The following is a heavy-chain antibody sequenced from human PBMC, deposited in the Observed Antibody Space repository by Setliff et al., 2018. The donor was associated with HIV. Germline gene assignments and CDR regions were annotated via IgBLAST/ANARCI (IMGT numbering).Heavy chain of an antibody. J-gene: IGHJ3*02. Sequence: ASVKVSCKASGNIFTTYGISWVRQAPGQGLEWMGWISASNDNTNYAQKFQVRVTMTTDTSTNTAYMELRSLRSDDTAVYYCAKDQDGLQFLEWLQPTFDIWGQGTMVTVSS. CDR2: ISASNDNT. D-gene: IGHD3-3*01. CDR3: AKDQDGLQFLEWLQPTFDI. V-gene: IGHV1-18*01. CDR1: GNIFTTYG.